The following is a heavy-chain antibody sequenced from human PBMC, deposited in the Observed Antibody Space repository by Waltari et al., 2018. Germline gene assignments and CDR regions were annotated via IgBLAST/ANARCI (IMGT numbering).Heavy chain of an antibody. CDR3: ASNQVDYSNYFYFDY. Sequence: QVHLVQSGAEVRRPGASVKVSCKVSGYTLTELSIHWVRQAPGKGLEWMGGVDPEDGEIIYAQKFQGSVTMPEDTSTDTVYMEVSSLRSEDTAVYYCASNQVDYSNYFYFDYWGQGTLVTVSS. J-gene: IGHJ4*02. V-gene: IGHV1-24*01. CDR2: VDPEDGEI. D-gene: IGHD4-4*01. CDR1: GYTLTELS.